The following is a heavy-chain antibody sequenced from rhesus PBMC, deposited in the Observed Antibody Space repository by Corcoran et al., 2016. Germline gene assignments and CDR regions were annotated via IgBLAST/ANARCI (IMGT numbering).Heavy chain of an antibody. J-gene: IGHJ4*01. CDR3: ARLSSYYFDY. CDR1: GGSISSSNW. Sequence: QVQLQESGPAVVKPSETLSLTCAVSGGSISSSNWWSWIRQSPGKWLEWIGGIYGSGGSTEYNPSLKSRVTISIDTSKNQFSLKLSSVTAADTAVYYCARLSSYYFDYWGQGVLVTVSS. V-gene: IGHV4-93*02. CDR2: IYGSGGST.